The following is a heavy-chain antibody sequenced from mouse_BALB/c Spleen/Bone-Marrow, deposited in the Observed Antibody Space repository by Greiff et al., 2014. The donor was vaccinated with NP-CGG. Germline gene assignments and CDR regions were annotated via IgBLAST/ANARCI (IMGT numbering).Heavy chain of an antibody. CDR2: IGTSDSYT. CDR3: ARSDYRYDPLAY. J-gene: IGHJ3*01. V-gene: IGHV1-69*01. D-gene: IGHD2-14*01. Sequence: QVQLQQPGAELVMPGASVKMSCKASGHTFTDYWTHWVKQRPGQGLEWIGAIGTSDSYTSYNQKFKGKATLTVDESSNTAYMQLSSLTSEDSAVYYCARSDYRYDPLAYWGQGTLVTVSA. CDR1: GHTFTDYW.